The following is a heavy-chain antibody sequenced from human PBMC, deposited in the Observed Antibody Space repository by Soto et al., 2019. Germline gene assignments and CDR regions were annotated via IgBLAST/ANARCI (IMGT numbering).Heavy chain of an antibody. CDR1: GGTFSSYA. CDR3: ARAHPSLAYSSGWPKWFDP. V-gene: IGHV1-69*13. CDR2: IIPTFGTA. Sequence: SVKVSCKASGGTFSSYAISWVRQAPGQGLEWMGGIIPTFGTANYAQKFQGRVTITADESTSTAYMELSSLRSEDTAVYYCARAHPSLAYSSGWPKWFDPWGQGTLVTVSS. J-gene: IGHJ5*02. D-gene: IGHD6-19*01.